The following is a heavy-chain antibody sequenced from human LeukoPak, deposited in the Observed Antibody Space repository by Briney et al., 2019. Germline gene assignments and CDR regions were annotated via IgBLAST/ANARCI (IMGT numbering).Heavy chain of an antibody. CDR2: FDPEDGET. CDR3: ATSVVVTALGPMHDGFDI. V-gene: IGHV1-24*01. D-gene: IGHD2-21*02. CDR1: GYTLTELS. J-gene: IGHJ3*02. Sequence: ASVKVSCKVSGYTLTELSMHWVRQAPGKGLEWMGGFDPEDGETIYAQKFQGRVTMTEDTSTDTAYMELSSPRSEDTAVYYCATSVVVTALGPMHDGFDIWGQGTMVTVSS.